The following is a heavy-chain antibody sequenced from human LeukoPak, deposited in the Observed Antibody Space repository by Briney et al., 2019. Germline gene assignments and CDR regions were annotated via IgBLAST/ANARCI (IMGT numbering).Heavy chain of an antibody. D-gene: IGHD4-23*01. Sequence: SVEVSCKASGYTFTGYYMHWVRQAPGQGLEWMGRIIPILGIANYAQKFQGRVTITADKSTSAAYMELSSLRSEDTAVYYCARYDYGGNSPLDYWGQGTLVTVSS. CDR1: GYTFTGYY. V-gene: IGHV1-69*02. CDR2: IIPILGIA. J-gene: IGHJ4*02. CDR3: ARYDYGGNSPLDY.